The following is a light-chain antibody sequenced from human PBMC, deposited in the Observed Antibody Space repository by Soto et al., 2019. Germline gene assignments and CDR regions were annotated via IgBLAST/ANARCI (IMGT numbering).Light chain of an antibody. J-gene: IGKJ5*01. CDR2: GAS. Sequence: EIVMTQSPGTLSLSPGERATLSCRTSHSVGSRLAWYQQKPGQAPRLLISGASSRATGTPDRFSGSGSGTYFTLTISRLEPEDFAVYYCQHYVGGPTVTFGQGTRLEIK. CDR1: HSVGSR. V-gene: IGKV3-20*01. CDR3: QHYVGGPTVT.